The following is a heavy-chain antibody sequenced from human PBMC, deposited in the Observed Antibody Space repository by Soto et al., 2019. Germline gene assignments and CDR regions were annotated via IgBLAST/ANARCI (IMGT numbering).Heavy chain of an antibody. CDR3: ARAEDGYNRLDY. D-gene: IGHD5-12*01. Sequence: QVQLQQWDAGLLKPSEALSLTGAVYGGSFSGHYWSWILQSPGKGLEWIGEVNHSGSTNYNPSLKSRITISADTSKNQFSLKLSYVTAADTAVYYCARAEDGYNRLDYWGQGTLVTVSS. J-gene: IGHJ4*02. CDR2: VNHSGST. V-gene: IGHV4-34*01. CDR1: GGSFSGHY.